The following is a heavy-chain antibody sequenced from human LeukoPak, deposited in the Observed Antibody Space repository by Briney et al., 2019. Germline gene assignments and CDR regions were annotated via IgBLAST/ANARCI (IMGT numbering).Heavy chain of an antibody. J-gene: IGHJ4*02. V-gene: IGHV3-23*01. D-gene: IGHD3-10*01. CDR2: ISGSGGST. CDR3: AKEYGSGSYLIPYYFDY. CDR1: GFTFSSYA. Sequence: GGSLRLSCAASGFTFSSYAMSWVRQAPGKGLEWVSAISGSGGSTYYADSVKGRFTISRDNSKNTLYLQMNSLRAEDTAVYYYAKEYGSGSYLIPYYFDYWGQGTLVTVSS.